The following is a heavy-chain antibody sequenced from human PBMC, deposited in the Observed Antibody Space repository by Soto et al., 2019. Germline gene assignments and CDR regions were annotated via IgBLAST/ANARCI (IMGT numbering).Heavy chain of an antibody. D-gene: IGHD2-21*02. CDR2: ISGTGTFI. CDR3: ARGSGTDTGDALDI. V-gene: IGHV3-21*06. Sequence: EVQLVESGGGLVKPGGSLRLSCAASGFTFTRHSMNWARQAPGKGLEWVSCISGTGTFIYYSDSVKGRFTISRDDAKTWLYLQMNSLTAEDTAVYYCARGSGTDTGDALDIWGPGTMVTVS. CDR1: GFTFTRHS. J-gene: IGHJ3*02.